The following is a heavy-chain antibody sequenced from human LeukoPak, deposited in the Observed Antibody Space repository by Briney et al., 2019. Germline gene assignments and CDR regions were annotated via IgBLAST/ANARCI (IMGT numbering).Heavy chain of an antibody. Sequence: GGSLRLSCAASGFTFSSYWMSWVRQAPGKGLEWVSYISSSGSTIYYADSVKGRFTISRDNAKNSLYLQMNSLRAEDTAVYYCARSSRLTFDYWGQGTLVTVSS. CDR3: ARSSRLTFDY. J-gene: IGHJ4*02. V-gene: IGHV3-48*04. CDR1: GFTFSSYW. CDR2: ISSSGSTI. D-gene: IGHD6-6*01.